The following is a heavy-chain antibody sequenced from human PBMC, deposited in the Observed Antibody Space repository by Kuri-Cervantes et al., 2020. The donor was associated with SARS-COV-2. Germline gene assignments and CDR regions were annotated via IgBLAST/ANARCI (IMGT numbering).Heavy chain of an antibody. Sequence: ASVKVSCKASGYTFTDFSIYWVRQVPGQRLEWVGWINPNSGGTNFAQNFQDRVSLTRDTSINTAFMELSTLRSDDTAIYYCARSVPTSTSSSGHPWSPGTLVTVAS. J-gene: IGHJ5*02. CDR1: GYTFTDFS. CDR3: ARSVPTSTSSSGHP. CDR2: INPNSGGT. V-gene: IGHV1-2*02. D-gene: IGHD3-22*01.